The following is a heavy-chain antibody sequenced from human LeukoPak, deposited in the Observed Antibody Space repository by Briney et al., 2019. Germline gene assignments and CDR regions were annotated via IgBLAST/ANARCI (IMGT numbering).Heavy chain of an antibody. CDR2: IYYSGSI. Sequence: PSETLSLTCTVSGGSISSSSYYWGWIRQPPGKGLEWIGSIYYSGSIYYNPSLKSRVTISVDTSKNQFSLKLSSVTAADTAVYYCARKVGATFPLDYWGQGTLVTVSS. D-gene: IGHD1-26*01. J-gene: IGHJ4*02. CDR3: ARKVGATFPLDY. CDR1: GGSISSSSYY. V-gene: IGHV4-39*01.